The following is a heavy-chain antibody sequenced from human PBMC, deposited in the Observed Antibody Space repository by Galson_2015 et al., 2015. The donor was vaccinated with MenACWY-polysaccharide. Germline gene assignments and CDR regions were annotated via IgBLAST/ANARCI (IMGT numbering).Heavy chain of an antibody. CDR1: GYTFTSFA. V-gene: IGHV1-3*04. CDR3: ARAPYASAFDY. Sequence: SVKVSCKASGYTFTSFAMHWVRQAPGQRLEWLGQINIGLGYTKYSQKFQGRVTLTRDTSATTAYMELSNLRSEDTGVYFCARAPYASAFDYWGHGTLITVSS. CDR2: INIGLGYT. D-gene: IGHD2-2*01. J-gene: IGHJ4*01.